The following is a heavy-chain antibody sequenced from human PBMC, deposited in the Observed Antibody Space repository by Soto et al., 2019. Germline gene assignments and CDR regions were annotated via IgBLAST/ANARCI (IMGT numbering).Heavy chain of an antibody. Sequence: PSETLSLTCAVSGASMTTGGFSWTWVRQPPGGGLEWIGHVYHRASTQYNPSLKGRVSISVDTSRSLFSLRLTSLTAADTSVYFCTRVSAATLSLLYFGSLGQGTPVTVSS. J-gene: IGHJ4*02. V-gene: IGHV4-30-2*01. CDR1: GASMTTGGFS. CDR3: TRVSAATLSLLYFGS. CDR2: VYHRAST. D-gene: IGHD2-15*01.